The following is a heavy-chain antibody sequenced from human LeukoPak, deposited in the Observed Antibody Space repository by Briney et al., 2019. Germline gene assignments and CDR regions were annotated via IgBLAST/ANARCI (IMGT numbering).Heavy chain of an antibody. CDR1: GASFSDYS. D-gene: IGHD2-15*01. CDR2: INHSGST. Sequence: SETLSLTCAVYGASFSDYSWSWIRQPPGKGLEWIGEINHSGSTSYNPSLKSRVTISVDTSKNQFSLKLSSVTAADTAVYYCARPSIGYCSGGSCAAFGWFDPWGQGTLVTVSS. CDR3: ARPSIGYCSGGSCAAFGWFDP. J-gene: IGHJ5*02. V-gene: IGHV4-34*01.